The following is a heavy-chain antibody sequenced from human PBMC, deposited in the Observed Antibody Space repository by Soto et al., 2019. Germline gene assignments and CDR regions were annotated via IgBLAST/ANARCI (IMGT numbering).Heavy chain of an antibody. CDR2: IYHSGST. Sequence: QRQLQESGSGLVKPSQTLSLTCAVSGGSISSGGYSWSWIRQPPGKGLGWIGYIYHSGSTYYNPSLKRRATISVSRSKNQFSLKLSSVTAADTAVYDCAAGGGLPRYYWGQGTLVTVSS. J-gene: IGHJ4*02. CDR3: AAGGGLPRYY. D-gene: IGHD5-12*01. V-gene: IGHV4-30-2*01. CDR1: GGSISSGGYS.